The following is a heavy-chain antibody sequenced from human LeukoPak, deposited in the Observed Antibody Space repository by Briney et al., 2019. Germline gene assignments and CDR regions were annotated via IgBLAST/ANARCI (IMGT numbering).Heavy chain of an antibody. Sequence: ASQTLSLTCTVSGGSISSGSYYWSWIRQPAGKGLEWIGRIYTSGSTNYNPSLKSRVTISVDTSKNQFSLKLSSVTAADTAVYYCARLSAGYCSGGSCYRVFDYWGQGTLVTVSS. CDR3: ARLSAGYCSGGSCYRVFDY. V-gene: IGHV4-61*02. CDR2: IYTSGST. J-gene: IGHJ4*02. CDR1: GGSISSGSYY. D-gene: IGHD2-15*01.